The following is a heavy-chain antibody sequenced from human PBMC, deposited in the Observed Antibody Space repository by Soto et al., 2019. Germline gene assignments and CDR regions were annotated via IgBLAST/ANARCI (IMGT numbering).Heavy chain of an antibody. CDR2: IWFDGSNK. CDR3: ARDGRVYHACLTGYYQAYYDGMDV. Sequence: PGGSLRLSCAASGFTFSSYGMHWVRQAPGKGLEWVSVIWFDGSNKTYADSVKGRFTISRDNSKSMLYLQMNSLRAEDTAVYYCARDGRVYHACLTGYYQAYYDGMDVWGQGTTVTVSS. V-gene: IGHV3-33*01. D-gene: IGHD3-9*01. J-gene: IGHJ6*02. CDR1: GFTFSSYG.